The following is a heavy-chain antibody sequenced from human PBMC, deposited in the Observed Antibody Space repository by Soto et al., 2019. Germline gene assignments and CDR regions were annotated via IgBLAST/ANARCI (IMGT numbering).Heavy chain of an antibody. J-gene: IGHJ4*02. CDR1: GFTVSSNY. D-gene: IGHD6-13*01. Sequence: EVQLVESGGGLVQPGGSLRLSCAASGFTVSSNYMSWVRQAPGKGLEWVSVIYSGGSTYYADSVKGRFTISRDNSKNTRYLQMNGRRAEDTAVYYCARQYSSKLAYFDYWGQGTLVTVSS. CDR2: IYSGGST. CDR3: ARQYSSKLAYFDY. V-gene: IGHV3-66*04.